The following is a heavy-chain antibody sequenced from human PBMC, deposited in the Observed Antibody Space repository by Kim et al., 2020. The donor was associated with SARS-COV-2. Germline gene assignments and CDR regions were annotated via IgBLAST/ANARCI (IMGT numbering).Heavy chain of an antibody. CDR2: GRKT. D-gene: IGHD2-2*01. CDR3: ARSRELDV. V-gene: IGHV3-74*01. J-gene: IGHJ6*02. Sequence: GRKTIYADSGKGRFTGSRDNAKNTLYLQMNSLRAEDTAVYYCARSRELDVWGQGTTVTVSS.